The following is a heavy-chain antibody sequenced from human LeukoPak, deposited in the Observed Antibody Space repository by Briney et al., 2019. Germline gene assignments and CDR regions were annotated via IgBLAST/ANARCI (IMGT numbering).Heavy chain of an antibody. D-gene: IGHD6-6*01. V-gene: IGHV4-59*01. CDR2: IYYSGST. J-gene: IGHJ4*02. CDR1: AGSISSYY. CDR3: ARGAAARRSDY. Sequence: PSETLSLTCTVSAGSISSYYWSWIRQPPGKGLEWIGYIYYSGSTNYNPSLKSRVTISVDTSKNQFSLNLSSVTAADTAVYYCARGAAARRSDYWGQGTLVTVSS.